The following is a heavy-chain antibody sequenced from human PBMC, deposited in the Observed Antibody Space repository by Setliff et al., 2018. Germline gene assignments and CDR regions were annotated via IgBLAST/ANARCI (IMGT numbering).Heavy chain of an antibody. V-gene: IGHV1-2*06. CDR2: INPISGAT. CDR1: GYTFTDYY. Sequence: SCKASGYTFTDYYIYWVRQAPGQGLQWMGQINPISGATDYAQKFQGRVTMTRDTSITTAYMELSSLRSDDTAMYYCARSVHGDYVRLRQNNWLDPWGQGTLVT. J-gene: IGHJ5*02. D-gene: IGHD4-17*01. CDR3: ARSVHGDYVRLRQNNWLDP.